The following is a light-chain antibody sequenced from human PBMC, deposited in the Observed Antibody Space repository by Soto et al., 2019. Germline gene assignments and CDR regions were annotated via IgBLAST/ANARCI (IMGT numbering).Light chain of an antibody. CDR1: SSDVAAYNY. Sequence: QSALTPPASVSGSPGQSITISCTGTSSDVAAYNYVSWYQQHPGKAPKLMMSDVSNRASGISNRFSASKSGNTASLTISGLQTEDEADYYCISYTTISTYVFGTGTKVTVL. V-gene: IGLV2-14*03. J-gene: IGLJ1*01. CDR3: ISYTTISTYV. CDR2: DVS.